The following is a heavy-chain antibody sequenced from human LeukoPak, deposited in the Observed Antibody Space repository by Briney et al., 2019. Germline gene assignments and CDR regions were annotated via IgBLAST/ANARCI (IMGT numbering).Heavy chain of an antibody. CDR2: IYYSGST. Sequence: SQTLSLTCTVSGGSISSGDYYWSWIRQPPGKGLEWIGYIYYSGSTYYNPSLKSRVTISVDTSKNQFSLNLSSVTAADTAVYYCAREGGFYCSSTSCYGLDYWGQGTLVTVSS. D-gene: IGHD2-2*01. CDR1: GGSISSGDYY. J-gene: IGHJ4*02. CDR3: AREGGFYCSSTSCYGLDY. V-gene: IGHV4-30-4*08.